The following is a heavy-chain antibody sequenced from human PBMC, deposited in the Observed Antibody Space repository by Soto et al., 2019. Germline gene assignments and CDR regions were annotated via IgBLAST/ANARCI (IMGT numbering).Heavy chain of an antibody. V-gene: IGHV3-23*01. CDR2: IRPSGGRI. CDR1: GFSFSTFA. J-gene: IGHJ4*02. CDR3: GREGAGTRGWYTVDH. Sequence: EVQLLDSGGDVVQPGGSLRLSCVTSGFSFSTFAMVWFRRAPGKGLEWVSAIRPSGGRIYYAAPVRGRFSISRDDSKNTIYLQMDSLGPEDTAVYLYGREGAGTRGWYTVDHWGQGTLVIVSS. D-gene: IGHD6-19*01.